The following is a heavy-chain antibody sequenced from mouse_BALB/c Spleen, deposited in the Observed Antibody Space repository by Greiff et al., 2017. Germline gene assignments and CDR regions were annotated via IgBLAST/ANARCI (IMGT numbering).Heavy chain of an antibody. D-gene: IGHD1-1*01. CDR3: ARVPITTASTGGY. V-gene: IGHV2-9*02. Sequence: QVQLKESGPGLVAPSQSLSITCTVSGFSLTSYGVHWVRQPPGKGLEWLGVIWAGGSTNYNSALMSRLSISKDNSKSQVFLKMNSLQTDDTAMYYCARVPITTASTGGYWGQGTTLTVSS. J-gene: IGHJ2*01. CDR2: IWAGGST. CDR1: GFSLTSYG.